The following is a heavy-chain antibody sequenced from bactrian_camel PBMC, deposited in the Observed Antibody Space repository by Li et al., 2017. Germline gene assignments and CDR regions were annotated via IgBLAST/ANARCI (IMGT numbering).Heavy chain of an antibody. Sequence: QVQLVESGGGSVQAGGSLRLSCAASGFTLGTYCVGWFRQAPGKEREGVAVIDRKGSTRYADSVKGRFTISKVNAKNILYLQMNSLKPEDTAMHYCAAAYWGCGIGNPEDYNYWGQGTQVTVS. CDR1: GFTLGTYC. CDR3: AAAYWGCGIGNPEDYNY. V-gene: IGHV3S55*01. CDR2: IDRKGST. J-gene: IGHJ4*01. D-gene: IGHD5*01.